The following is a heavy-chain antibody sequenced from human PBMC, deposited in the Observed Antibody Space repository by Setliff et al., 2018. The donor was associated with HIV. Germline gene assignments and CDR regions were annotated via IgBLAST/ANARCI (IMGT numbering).Heavy chain of an antibody. D-gene: IGHD2-2*01. CDR3: ARHAAGPDGPFDY. V-gene: IGHV4-4*02. J-gene: IGHJ4*02. CDR1: GGSISSSNW. Sequence: PSETLSLTCAVSGGSISSSNWWSWVRQPPGKGLEWIGEIYHGVSTNYNPSLKSRVTISVDKSKNQFSLKLSSVTAADTAVYYCARHAAGPDGPFDYWGQGTLVTVSS. CDR2: IYHGVST.